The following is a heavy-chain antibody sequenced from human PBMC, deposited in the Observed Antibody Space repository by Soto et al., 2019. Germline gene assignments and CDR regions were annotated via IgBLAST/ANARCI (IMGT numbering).Heavy chain of an antibody. CDR2: ISYSGAT. CDR3: ARGFAIDWYTYYFDY. CDR1: GASISGYH. Sequence: QVQLQESGPGLVKPSETLSLTCTVSGASISGYHWSWIRQPPGKGLECLGYISYSGATNYNPSLKSRVPMSIDTSKNQFSLLLNSVTAADTAVYYCARGFAIDWYTYYFDYWGQGPLVTVSS. V-gene: IGHV4-59*08. D-gene: IGHD3-9*01. J-gene: IGHJ4*02.